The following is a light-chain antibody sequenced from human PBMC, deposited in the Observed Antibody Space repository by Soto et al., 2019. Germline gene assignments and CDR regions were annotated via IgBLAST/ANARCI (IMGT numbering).Light chain of an antibody. CDR3: LLSCSGARV. V-gene: IGLV7-46*01. Sequence: QAVVTQEPSLTVSPVGTGTLTCASSTVAATSAHYPYWFQQKPGQAPRTLIYDTTNKHSWTPARFSGSLLGGKVALTLSGAQPEDEAEYYCLLSCSGARVFGGVTTLTVL. CDR1: TVAATSAHY. J-gene: IGLJ2*01. CDR2: DTT.